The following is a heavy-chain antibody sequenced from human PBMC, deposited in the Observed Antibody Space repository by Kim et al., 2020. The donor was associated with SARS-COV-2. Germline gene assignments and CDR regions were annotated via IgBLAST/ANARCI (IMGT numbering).Heavy chain of an antibody. V-gene: IGHV4-61*01. CDR1: GGSVSSGSYY. J-gene: IGHJ2*01. D-gene: IGHD1-1*01. CDR2: IYYSGST. Sequence: SETLSLTCTVSGGSVSSGSYYWSWIRQPPGKGLEWIGYIYYSGSTNYNPSLKSRVTISVDTSNNQFSLKLSSVTAADTAVYYCARGDPEGGLEPPGAYWYFDLWGRGTLVTVSS. CDR3: ARGDPEGGLEPPGAYWYFDL.